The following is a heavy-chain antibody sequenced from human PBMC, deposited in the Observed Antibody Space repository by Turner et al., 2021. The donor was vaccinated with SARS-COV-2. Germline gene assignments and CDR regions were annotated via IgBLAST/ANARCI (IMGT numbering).Heavy chain of an antibody. V-gene: IGHV4-39*01. CDR2: IYYIGNT. CDR1: GGSITKNYDY. J-gene: IGHJ4*02. CDR3: ARLPERYFFDY. Sequence: LQLQESGPGLVKPSETLSLTCTVSGGSITKNYDYWGWIRQPPGKGREWIGSIYYIGNTYYNPSLKSRVTISVDTSKSQFSLKLSSVTAADTAVYYCARLPERYFFDYWGQGALVTVSS.